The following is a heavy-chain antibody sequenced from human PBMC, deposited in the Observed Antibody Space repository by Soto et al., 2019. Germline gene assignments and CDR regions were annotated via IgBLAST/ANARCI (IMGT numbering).Heavy chain of an antibody. Sequence: EVQLMESGGGLVQPGGSLRLSFPAPELPFVTNGLNWFPKPQGKGLMWVSRISPDGSNRGYADSVEGRFTVSRDNAKNTLYLQMHSLRAEDTAMYYCASWGHIVPVSPTDFDHWGEGTLVTVSS. CDR3: ASWGHIVPVSPTDFDH. V-gene: IGHV3-74*01. CDR2: ISPDGSNR. J-gene: IGHJ4*02. CDR1: ELPFVTNG. D-gene: IGHD2-21*01.